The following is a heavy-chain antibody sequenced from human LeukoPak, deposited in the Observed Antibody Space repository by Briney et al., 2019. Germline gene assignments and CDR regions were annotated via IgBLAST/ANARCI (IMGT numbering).Heavy chain of an antibody. V-gene: IGHV3-21*01. Sequence: PGGSLRLSCAASRFIFSSYSMNWVRQAPGKGLEWVSYISSSSSYIYYTNSVKGRFTISRDNAKNSLYLQMNSLRADDTAVYYCARAWTYCSGSSCYTGGVDYWGQGTLVTVSS. CDR1: RFIFSSYS. D-gene: IGHD2-15*01. CDR3: ARAWTYCSGSSCYTGGVDY. J-gene: IGHJ4*02. CDR2: ISSSSSYI.